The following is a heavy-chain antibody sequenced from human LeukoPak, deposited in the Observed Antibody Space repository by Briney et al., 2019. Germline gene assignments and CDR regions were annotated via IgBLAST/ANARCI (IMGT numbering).Heavy chain of an antibody. CDR2: IYYSGST. CDR3: ARMAAAGTWAYYYCYMDV. J-gene: IGHJ6*03. Sequence: SETLSLTCTVSGGSISSSSYYWGWIRQPPGKGLEWIGSIYYSGSTYYNPSLKSRVTISVDTSKNQFSLKLSSVTAADTAVYYCARMAAAGTWAYYYCYMDVWGKGTTVTVSS. D-gene: IGHD6-13*01. CDR1: GGSISSSSYY. V-gene: IGHV4-39*07.